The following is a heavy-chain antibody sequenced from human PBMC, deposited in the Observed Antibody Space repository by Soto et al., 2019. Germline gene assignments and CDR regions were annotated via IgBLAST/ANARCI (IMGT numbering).Heavy chain of an antibody. CDR1: GGTFRNYP. Sequence: QVQLAQSGTEVKKPGSSVEVSCKASGGTFRNYPINWVRQAPGQGLEWMGSIFPLTDIPDYAQKFQARLTISADKSTSTAYMELSGLTSDDTAMYFCARSTLVVLNYFESWGQGTLVTVSS. CDR3: ARSTLVVLNYFES. D-gene: IGHD1-1*01. J-gene: IGHJ4*02. V-gene: IGHV1-69*02. CDR2: IFPLTDIP.